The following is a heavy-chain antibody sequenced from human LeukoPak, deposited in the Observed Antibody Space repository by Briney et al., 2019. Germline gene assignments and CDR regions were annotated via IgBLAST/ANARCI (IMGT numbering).Heavy chain of an antibody. CDR3: ARDFYDYVWGSYRSRAFDI. J-gene: IGHJ3*02. CDR2: INPSGGST. Sequence: ASVKVSCKASGYTFTSYYMHWVRQAPGQGLEWMGIINPSGGSTSYAQKFQGRVTMTRDTSISTAYMELSRLRSDDTAVYYCARDFYDYVWGSYRSRAFDIWGQGTMVTVSS. CDR1: GYTFTSYY. V-gene: IGHV1-46*01. D-gene: IGHD3-16*02.